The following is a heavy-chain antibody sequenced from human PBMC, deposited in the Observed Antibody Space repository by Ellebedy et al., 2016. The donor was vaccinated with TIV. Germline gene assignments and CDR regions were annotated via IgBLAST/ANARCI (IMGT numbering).Heavy chain of an antibody. D-gene: IGHD5/OR15-5a*01. CDR3: TRDLTNIVSGDY. CDR1: GYTFTDYY. CDR2: INPNSGDT. J-gene: IGHJ4*02. Sequence: AASVKVSCKTSGYTFTDYYIHWVRQAPGQGLEWMAWINPNSGDTDYAQKFQGRVTVTRDMSTRTAFLELSRLRSDDTAVYYCTRDLTNIVSGDYWGQGTLVTVSS. V-gene: IGHV1-2*02.